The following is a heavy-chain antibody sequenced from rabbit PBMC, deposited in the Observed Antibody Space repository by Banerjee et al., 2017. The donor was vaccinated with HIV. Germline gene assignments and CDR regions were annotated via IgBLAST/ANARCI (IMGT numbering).Heavy chain of an antibody. Sequence: QSLEESGGDLVKPGASLTLTCTASGFSFSSNYYMCWVRQAPGKGLEWIACVDAGSTSRTYYATWAKGRFILSKTSSTTVTLQMTSLTAADTATYFCAREDYAGYAGYGLWGPGTLVTVS. CDR3: AREDYAGYAGYGL. J-gene: IGHJ3*01. D-gene: IGHD7-1*01. CDR1: GFSFSSNYY. V-gene: IGHV1S40*01. CDR2: VDAGSTSRT.